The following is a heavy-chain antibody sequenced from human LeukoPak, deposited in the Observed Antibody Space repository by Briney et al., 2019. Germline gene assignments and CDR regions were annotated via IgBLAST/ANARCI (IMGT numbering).Heavy chain of an antibody. V-gene: IGHV4-34*01. D-gene: IGHD3-10*01. Sequence: PSETLSLTCAVYGRSFSGYYWSWIRHPPGKGPEWIGEINHSGSPNYNPSLKSRVTISVDTSKNQFSLKLTSVTAADTAVYYCARGGNFQHWGQGTLVTVSS. CDR2: INHSGSP. CDR3: ARGGNFQH. CDR1: GRSFSGYY. J-gene: IGHJ1*01.